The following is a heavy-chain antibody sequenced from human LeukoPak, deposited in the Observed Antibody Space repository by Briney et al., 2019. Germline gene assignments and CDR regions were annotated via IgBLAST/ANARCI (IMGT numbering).Heavy chain of an antibody. CDR1: GYTLTSYY. CDR2: INPSGGST. Sequence: ASVKVSCKASGYTLTSYYMHWVRQAPGQGLESMGIINPSGGSTSYAQKFQGRVTMTRDTSTSTVYMELSSLRSEDTAVYYCARDQNRDTAMVTGIDDYWGQGTLVTVSS. D-gene: IGHD5-18*01. V-gene: IGHV1-46*01. CDR3: ARDQNRDTAMVTGIDDY. J-gene: IGHJ4*02.